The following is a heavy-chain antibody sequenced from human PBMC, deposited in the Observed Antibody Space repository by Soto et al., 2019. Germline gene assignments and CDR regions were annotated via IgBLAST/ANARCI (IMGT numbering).Heavy chain of an antibody. CDR1: GGTFSSYA. Sequence: EASVKVSCKASGGTFSSYAISWVRQAPGQGLEWMGGIIPIFGTANYAQKFQGRVTITADESTSTAYMELSSLRSEDTAVYYCARDKGYSSGWLYYYYYYGMDVWGQGTTVTVSS. V-gene: IGHV1-69*13. CDR2: IIPIFGTA. J-gene: IGHJ6*02. CDR3: ARDKGYSSGWLYYYYYYGMDV. D-gene: IGHD6-19*01.